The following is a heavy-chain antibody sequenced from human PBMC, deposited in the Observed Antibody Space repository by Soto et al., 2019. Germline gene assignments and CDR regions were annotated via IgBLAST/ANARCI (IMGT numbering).Heavy chain of an antibody. Sequence: QIQLVQSGAEVKKPGASVKVSCQASGYIFTDYGVNWVRQAPGQGLEWMGWISVDNGNTKYAQGLQRRVTMTTDTSTSTAYMEMRSLTSDDTAVYYCARDRFNPYHFDSRGGLLDSWGQGTLVTVSS. J-gene: IGHJ5*01. D-gene: IGHD3-9*01. CDR3: ARDRFNPYHFDSRGGLLDS. V-gene: IGHV1-18*04. CDR2: ISVDNGNT. CDR1: GYIFTDYG.